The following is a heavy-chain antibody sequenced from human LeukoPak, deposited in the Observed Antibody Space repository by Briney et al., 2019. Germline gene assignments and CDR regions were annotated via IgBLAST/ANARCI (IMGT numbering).Heavy chain of an antibody. J-gene: IGHJ1*01. CDR2: IRSDGNNK. V-gene: IGHV3-30*02. CDR3: AKDRGSRGFWSVPGS. Sequence: PGGSLRLSCAASGFTFSSSDMHWVRQTPGKGLEWVAFIRSDGNNKYYADSVKGRFTISRDNSKNTLFVQMNSLRAEDTAVYYCAKDRGSRGFWSVPGSWGQGTLVTVSS. D-gene: IGHD3-3*01. CDR1: GFTFSSSD.